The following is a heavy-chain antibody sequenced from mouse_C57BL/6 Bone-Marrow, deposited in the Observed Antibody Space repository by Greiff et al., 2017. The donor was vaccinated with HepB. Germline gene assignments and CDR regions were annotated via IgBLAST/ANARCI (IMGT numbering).Heavy chain of an antibody. J-gene: IGHJ4*01. Sequence: EVQLVESGGGLVQPGGSLKLSCAASGFTFSDYYMYWVRQTPEKRLEWVAYISNGGGSTYYPDTVKGLFTISRDNAKNTLYLQMSRLKSEDTAMYYCARPYDYDAMDYWGQGTSVTVSS. CDR3: ARPYDYDAMDY. CDR1: GFTFSDYY. CDR2: ISNGGGST. V-gene: IGHV5-12*01.